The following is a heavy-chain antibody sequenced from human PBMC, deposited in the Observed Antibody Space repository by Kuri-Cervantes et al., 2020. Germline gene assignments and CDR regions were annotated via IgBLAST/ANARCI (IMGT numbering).Heavy chain of an antibody. CDR1: GFTFSSYA. CDR2: ISYDGSNK. J-gene: IGHJ4*02. D-gene: IGHD1-26*01. V-gene: IGHV3-30-3*02. CDR3: AKSGGATDY. Sequence: GESLKISCAASGFTFSSYAMHWVRQAPGKGLEWVAVISYDGSNKYYADSVKGRFTISRDNSKNTLYLQMNSLRAEDTAVYYCAKSGGATDYWGQGTLVTDSS.